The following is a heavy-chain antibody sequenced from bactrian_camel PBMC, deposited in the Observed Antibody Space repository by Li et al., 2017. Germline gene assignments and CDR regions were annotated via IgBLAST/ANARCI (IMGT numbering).Heavy chain of an antibody. CDR1: RDTWRRFP. CDR2: IFTNGVS. CDR3: AADRYCRGGLVLHVAGYNY. Sequence: HVQLVESGGGSVQAGGSLKLSCLVPRDTWRRFPNLCLAWFRQTPGKEREGVARIFTNGVSTYADFVKGRFTISQDNTKTTSYLQMNNLKPEDTAMYYCAADRYCRGGLVLHVAGYNYWGQGTQVTVS. J-gene: IGHJ4*01. D-gene: IGHD7*01. V-gene: IGHV3S68*01.